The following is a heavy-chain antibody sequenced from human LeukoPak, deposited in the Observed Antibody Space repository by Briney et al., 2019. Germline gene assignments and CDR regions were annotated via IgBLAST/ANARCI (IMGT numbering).Heavy chain of an antibody. CDR2: INTNTGNP. J-gene: IGHJ4*02. Sequence: ASVKVSCKASGYTFTSYAMNWVRQAPGQGLEWMGWINTNTGNPTYAQGFTGRFVLSLDTSVSTAYLQISSLKAEDTAVYYCARREQERITMIVEPPYFDYWGQGTLVTVSS. CDR3: ARREQERITMIVEPPYFDY. D-gene: IGHD3-22*01. V-gene: IGHV7-4-1*02. CDR1: GYTFTSYA.